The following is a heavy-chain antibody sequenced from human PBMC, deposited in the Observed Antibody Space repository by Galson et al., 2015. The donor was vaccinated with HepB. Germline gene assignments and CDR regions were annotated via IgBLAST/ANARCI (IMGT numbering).Heavy chain of an antibody. D-gene: IGHD2-2*01. V-gene: IGHV1-8*01. CDR1: GYTFTNHD. CDR3: ARGFRFCSSTSCSKDFDY. J-gene: IGHJ4*02. CDR2: MNPNSGNT. Sequence: SVKVSCKASGYTFTNHDINWVRQATGQGPEWMGWMNPNSGNTGYAQKFQGRVTMTRNTSISTAYMELSSLRSEDTAVYYCARGFRFCSSTSCSKDFDYWGQGTLVTVSS.